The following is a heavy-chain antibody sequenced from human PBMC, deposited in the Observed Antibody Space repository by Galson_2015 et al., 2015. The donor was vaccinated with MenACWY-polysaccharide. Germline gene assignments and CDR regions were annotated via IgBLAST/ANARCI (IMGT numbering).Heavy chain of an antibody. CDR1: GLTFSSYA. CDR3: AKQMGGSSGYVWDQ. V-gene: IGHV3-23*01. J-gene: IGHJ4*02. CDR2: ISGRGDKI. Sequence: SLRLSCAASGLTFSSYAMSWVRQAPGKGLEWVSSISGRGDKIHYADSVKGRFAVSRDNSKNTLFVQMNSLRAEDTALYYCAKQMGGSSGYVWDQWGQGTLVTVSS. D-gene: IGHD6-13*01.